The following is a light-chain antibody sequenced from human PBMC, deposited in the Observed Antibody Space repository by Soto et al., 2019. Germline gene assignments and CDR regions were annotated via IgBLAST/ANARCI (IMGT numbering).Light chain of an antibody. CDR2: GNS. V-gene: IGLV1-40*01. CDR3: QSYDSSLSGWV. J-gene: IGLJ3*02. Sequence: QAVLTQPPSVSGATGQRVTISCTGSSSNIGAGYDVHWYQQLLGTAPKLLIYGNSNRPSGVPDRFSGSKSGTSASLAITGLQAEDEADYYCQSYDSSLSGWVFGGGTKLTVL. CDR1: SSNIGAGYD.